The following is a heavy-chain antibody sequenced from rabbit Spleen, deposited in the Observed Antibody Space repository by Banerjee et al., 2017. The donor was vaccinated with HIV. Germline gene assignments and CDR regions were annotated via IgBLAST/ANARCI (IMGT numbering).Heavy chain of an antibody. J-gene: IGHJ6*01. CDR3: ARDTGSSFSSYGMDL. V-gene: IGHV1S45*01. Sequence: QEQVVESGGGLVKPEGSLKLSCTASGFSFSNKAVMCWVRQAPGKGLEWIACINVVTGKAVYASWAKGRYTFSKTSSTTVTLEMTSLTAADTATYFCARDTGSSFSSYGMDLWGQGTLVTVS. CDR2: INVVTGKA. D-gene: IGHD8-1*01. CDR1: GFSFSNKAV.